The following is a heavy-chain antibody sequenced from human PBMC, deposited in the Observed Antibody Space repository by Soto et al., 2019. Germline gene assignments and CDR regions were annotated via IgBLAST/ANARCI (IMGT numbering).Heavy chain of an antibody. Sequence: QVQLVQSGAEVKKPGSSVKVSCKASGGTFSRYAISWVRQAPGQGLEWMGGIIPIFGTANYAQKFQGRVTITADESTSTAYMELSSLRSEDTAVYYCARAPTVAAPLGSWFDPWGQGTLVTVSS. CDR2: IIPIFGTA. CDR1: GGTFSRYA. D-gene: IGHD6-19*01. J-gene: IGHJ5*02. V-gene: IGHV1-69*01. CDR3: ARAPTVAAPLGSWFDP.